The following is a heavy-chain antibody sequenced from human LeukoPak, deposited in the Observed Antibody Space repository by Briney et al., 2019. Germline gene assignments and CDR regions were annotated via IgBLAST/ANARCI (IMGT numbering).Heavy chain of an antibody. J-gene: IGHJ4*02. D-gene: IGHD2-21*01. CDR1: GYTFTSYA. V-gene: IGHV1-3*01. CDR3: ARSLGGGDWYFDC. CDR2: INAGNGNT. Sequence: ASVKVSCKASGYTFTSYAMHWVRQAPGQRLEWMGWINAGNGNTKYSQKFQGRVTITRDTSASTAYMELSSLRSEDTAVYYCARSLGGGDWYFDCWGQGTLVTVSS.